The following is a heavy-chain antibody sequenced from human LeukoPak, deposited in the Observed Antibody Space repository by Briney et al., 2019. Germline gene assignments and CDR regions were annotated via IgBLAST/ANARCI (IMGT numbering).Heavy chain of an antibody. CDR2: ISGSGDST. D-gene: IGHD3-22*01. J-gene: IGHJ4*02. V-gene: IGHV3-23*01. CDR1: GFTFSSYA. CDR3: AKHRYYDSSGYFDY. Sequence: GGSLRLSCAASGFTFSSYAMSWVRQAPGKGLEWVSDISGSGDSTFYADSVKGRFTISRDNSKNTLYLQMNSLRAEDTAVYYCAKHRYYDSSGYFDYWGQGTLVTVSS.